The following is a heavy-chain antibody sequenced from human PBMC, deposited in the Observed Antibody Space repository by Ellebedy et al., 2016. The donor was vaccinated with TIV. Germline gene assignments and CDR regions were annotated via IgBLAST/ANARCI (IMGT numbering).Heavy chain of an antibody. Sequence: GESLKLSCAASGFTFSSYAMHWVRQAPGKGLEWVAVIWYDGSNKYYADSVKGRFTISRDNSKNTLYLQMNSLRAEDTAVYYCASTPSNEDTLDYWGQGTLVTVSS. CDR3: ASTPSNEDTLDY. V-gene: IGHV3-33*01. J-gene: IGHJ4*02. CDR1: GFTFSSYA. D-gene: IGHD4-11*01. CDR2: IWYDGSNK.